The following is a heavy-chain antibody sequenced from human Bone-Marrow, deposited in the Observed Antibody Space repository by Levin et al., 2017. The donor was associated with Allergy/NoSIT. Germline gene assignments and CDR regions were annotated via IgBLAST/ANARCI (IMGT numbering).Heavy chain of an antibody. CDR3: ARRGGHEYGDSRSVFDF. CDR2: IYPDDSDT. Sequence: GESLKISCKGYGYSFTNYWIGWVRQVPGKGLEWLGIIYPDDSDTIYSPSLQGQVTISVDKFLITAYLQWSSLRASDTATYYCARRGGHEYGDSRSVFDFWGQGTTVTVSS. CDR1: GYSFTNYW. D-gene: IGHD4-17*01. J-gene: IGHJ3*01. V-gene: IGHV5-51*01.